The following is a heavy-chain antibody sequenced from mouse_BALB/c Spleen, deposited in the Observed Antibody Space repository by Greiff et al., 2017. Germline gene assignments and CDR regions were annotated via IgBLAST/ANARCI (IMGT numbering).Heavy chain of an antibody. CDR1: GFSLTSYG. D-gene: IGHD2-4*01. Sequence: VKVVESGPGLVAPSQSLSITCTVSGFSLTSYGVHWVRQPPGKGLEWLGVIWAGGSTNYNSALMSRLSISKDNSKSQVFLKMNSLQTDDTAMYYCARYDYDYAMDYWGQGTSVTVSS. J-gene: IGHJ4*01. CDR2: IWAGGST. V-gene: IGHV2-9*02. CDR3: ARYDYDYAMDY.